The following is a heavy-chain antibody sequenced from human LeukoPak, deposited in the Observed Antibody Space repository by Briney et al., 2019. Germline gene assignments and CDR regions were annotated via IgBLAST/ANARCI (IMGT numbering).Heavy chain of an antibody. J-gene: IGHJ1*01. CDR1: GFTFSSYA. D-gene: IGHD3-22*01. CDR2: TSGSGGST. V-gene: IGHV3-23*01. Sequence: PGGSLRLSCAASGFTFSSYAMSWVRQAPGKGLEWVSATSGSGGSTYYADSVKGRFTISRDNSKNTLYLQMNSLRAEDTAVYYCAKFFHDSSGEFQHWGQGTLVTVSS. CDR3: AKFFHDSSGEFQH.